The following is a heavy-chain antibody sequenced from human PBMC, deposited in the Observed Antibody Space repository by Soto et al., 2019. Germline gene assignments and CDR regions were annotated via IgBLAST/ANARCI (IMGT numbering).Heavy chain of an antibody. CDR2: IIYGGTT. CDR3: VRHGGYCTGGSCERGWFDP. Sequence: PSETLSLTCNVSGVSVSGYHWIWIRQPPGKGLEWIGYIIYGGTTRYNPSLKSRLTISVDTSKNQFSLKLRSVTAADTAVYYCVRHGGYCTGGSCERGWFDPWGQGAQVTVS. V-gene: IGHV4-59*08. J-gene: IGHJ5*02. D-gene: IGHD2-15*01. CDR1: GVSVSGYH.